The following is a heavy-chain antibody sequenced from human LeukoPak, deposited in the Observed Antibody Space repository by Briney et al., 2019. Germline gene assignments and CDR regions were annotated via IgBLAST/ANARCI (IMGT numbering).Heavy chain of an antibody. CDR2: IYYSGST. CDR1: GGSISSSSYY. V-gene: IGHV4-39*01. CDR3: ARRQYSGPFDY. Sequence: SETLSLTCPVSGGSISSSSYYWGWIRQPPGKGLEWIGSIYYSGSTYYNPSLKSRVTISVDTSKNQFSLKLSSVTAADTAVYYCARRQYSGPFDYWGQGTLVTVSS. J-gene: IGHJ4*02. D-gene: IGHD6-6*01.